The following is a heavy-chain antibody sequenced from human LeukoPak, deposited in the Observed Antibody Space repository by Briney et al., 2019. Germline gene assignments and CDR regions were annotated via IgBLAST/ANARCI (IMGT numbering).Heavy chain of an antibody. Sequence: PGGSLRLSCVASGFTVSSNYMSWVRQAPGKGLEWVSVIYSGGSTNYADSVKGRFTISRDNSKNTLYPQMNSLRAEDTAVYYCARDQGDYWGQGTLVTVSS. J-gene: IGHJ4*02. V-gene: IGHV3-66*01. CDR1: GFTVSSNY. CDR3: ARDQGDY. CDR2: IYSGGST.